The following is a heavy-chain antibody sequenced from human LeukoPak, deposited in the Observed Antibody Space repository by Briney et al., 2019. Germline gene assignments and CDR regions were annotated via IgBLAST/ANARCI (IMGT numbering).Heavy chain of an antibody. CDR2: IYTSGST. CDR3: ARMSIIAAAGTYYFDY. D-gene: IGHD6-13*01. Sequence: KASETLSLTCTVSGGSISSYYWSWIRQPAGKGLEWIGRIYTSGSTNYNPSLKSRVTMSVDTSKNQFSLKLSSVTAADTAVYYCARMSIIAAAGTYYFDYWGQGTLVTVSS. V-gene: IGHV4-4*07. J-gene: IGHJ4*02. CDR1: GGSISSYY.